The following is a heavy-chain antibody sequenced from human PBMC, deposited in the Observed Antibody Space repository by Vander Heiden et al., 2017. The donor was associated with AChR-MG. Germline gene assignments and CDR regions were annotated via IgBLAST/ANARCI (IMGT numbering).Heavy chain of an antibody. CDR1: GFTFSNAW. Sequence: EVQLVESGGGLVKPGGSLRLSCAASGFTFSNAWMSWVRQAPGKGLEWVGRIKSKTDGGTTDYAAPVKGRFTISRDDSKNTLYLQMNSLKTEDTAVYYCTTDRQVYGGNGDAFDIWGQGTMVTVSS. CDR3: TTDRQVYGGNGDAFDI. CDR2: IKSKTDGGTT. V-gene: IGHV3-15*01. D-gene: IGHD4-17*01. J-gene: IGHJ3*02.